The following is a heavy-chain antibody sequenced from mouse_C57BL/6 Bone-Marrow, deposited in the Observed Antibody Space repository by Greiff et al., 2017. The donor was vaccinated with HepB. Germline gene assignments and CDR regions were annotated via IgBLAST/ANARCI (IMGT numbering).Heavy chain of an antibody. CDR3: ARSRLRTGYFDV. CDR1: GYTFTSYG. CDR2: IYPRSGNT. Sequence: VKLMESGAELARPGASVKLSCKASGYTFTSYGISWVKQRTGQGLEWIGEIYPRSGNTYYNEKFKGKATLTADKSSSTAYMELRSLTSEDSAVYFCARSRLRTGYFDVWGTGTTVTVSS. V-gene: IGHV1-81*01. J-gene: IGHJ1*03. D-gene: IGHD1-1*01.